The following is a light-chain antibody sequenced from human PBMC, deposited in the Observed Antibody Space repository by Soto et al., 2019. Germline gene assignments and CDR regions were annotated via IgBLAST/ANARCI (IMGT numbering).Light chain of an antibody. CDR3: QSYDNSLSGSWV. V-gene: IGLV1-51*01. CDR2: DDD. Sequence: QSVMTQPPSVSAAPGQRVTISCSGSSSNIGGNSVSWYQQLPGTAPKLLIYDDDKRPSGIPDRFSGSKSGTSASLAITALQAEDEADYYCQSYDNSLSGSWVFGGGTKLTVL. CDR1: SSNIGGNS. J-gene: IGLJ3*02.